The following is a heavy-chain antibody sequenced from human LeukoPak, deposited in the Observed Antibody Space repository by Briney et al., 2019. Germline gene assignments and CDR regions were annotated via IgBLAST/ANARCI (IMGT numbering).Heavy chain of an antibody. D-gene: IGHD6-19*01. Sequence: SETLSLTCTVSGGSISSSSYYWGWIRQPPGKGLEWFGSIYYSGSTYYNPSLKSRVTISVDTSKNQFSLKLSSVTAADTAVYYCARQAVAGSHLDYWGQGTLVTVSS. CDR2: IYYSGST. J-gene: IGHJ4*02. CDR1: GGSISSSSYY. V-gene: IGHV4-39*01. CDR3: ARQAVAGSHLDY.